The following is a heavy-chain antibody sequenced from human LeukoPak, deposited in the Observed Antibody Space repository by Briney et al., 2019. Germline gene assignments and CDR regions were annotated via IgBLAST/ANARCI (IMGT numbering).Heavy chain of an antibody. D-gene: IGHD3-10*01. CDR2: IYYSGCT. J-gene: IGHJ4*02. Sequence: SETLSLTCTVSGGSISSSSYYWGWIRQPPGKGLEWIGSIYYSGCTYYNPSLKSRVTISVDTSKNQFSLKLSSVTAADTAVYYCARHYYYGSGTYYWGQGTLVTVSS. V-gene: IGHV4-39*01. CDR3: ARHYYYGSGTYY. CDR1: GGSISSSSYY.